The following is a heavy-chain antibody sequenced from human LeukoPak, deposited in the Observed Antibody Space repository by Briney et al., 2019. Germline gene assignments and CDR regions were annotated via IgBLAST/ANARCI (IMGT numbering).Heavy chain of an antibody. Sequence: SQTLSLTCVVSGDSVSSKNGAWNWIRQSPSRGLEWLGRTYYRSKWYNDYAESMEGRMTISQDTSKNQYSLHLNSVTPDDTAVYYCARDFGTTGWHTFDYWGQGTLVTISS. J-gene: IGHJ4*02. D-gene: IGHD6-19*01. V-gene: IGHV6-1*01. CDR2: TYYRSKWYN. CDR3: ARDFGTTGWHTFDY. CDR1: GDSVSSKNGA.